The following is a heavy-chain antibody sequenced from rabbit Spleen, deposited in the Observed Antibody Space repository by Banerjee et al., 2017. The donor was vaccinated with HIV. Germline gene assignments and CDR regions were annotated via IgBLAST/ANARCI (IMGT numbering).Heavy chain of an antibody. J-gene: IGHJ6*01. Sequence: EQLEESGGGLVKPEGSLTLTCKASGVSFSDREVMCWVRQAPGKGLEWIACINAVTGRAVYATWAQGRFTFSKTSSTTVTLQMTSLTAADTATYFCARDGTGGSYFALWGPGTLVTVS. CDR3: ARDGTGGSYFAL. V-gene: IGHV1S45*01. D-gene: IGHD8-1*01. CDR1: GVSFSDREV. CDR2: INAVTGRA.